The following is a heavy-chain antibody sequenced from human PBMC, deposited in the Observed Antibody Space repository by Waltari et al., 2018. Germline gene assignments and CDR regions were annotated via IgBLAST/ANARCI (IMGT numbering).Heavy chain of an antibody. Sequence: EVQLVESGGGLIQPGGSLRFSCAASRFTVSSNYMSWVRQAPGKGLEWFSVIYSGGSTYYADSVKGRFTISRDNSKNTLYLQMNSLRAEDTAVYYCARTDTAMGPYFDYWGQGTLVTVSS. CDR3: ARTDTAMGPYFDY. D-gene: IGHD5-18*01. CDR2: IYSGGST. J-gene: IGHJ4*02. CDR1: RFTVSSNY. V-gene: IGHV3-53*01.